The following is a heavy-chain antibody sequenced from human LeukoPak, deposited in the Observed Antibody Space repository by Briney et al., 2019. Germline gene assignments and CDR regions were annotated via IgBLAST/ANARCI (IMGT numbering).Heavy chain of an antibody. V-gene: IGHV4-34*01. CDR2: INHSGST. D-gene: IGHD3-10*01. CDR1: GGSFSGYY. CDR3: ARRSGYYGSGSYYPTAKSWFDP. J-gene: IGHJ5*02. Sequence: PSETLSLTCAVYGGSFSGYYWSWIRQPPGKGLEWIGEINHSGSTNYNPSLKSRVTISVDTSKNQFSLKLSSVTAADTAVYYCARRSGYYGSGSYYPTAKSWFDPWGQGTLVTVSS.